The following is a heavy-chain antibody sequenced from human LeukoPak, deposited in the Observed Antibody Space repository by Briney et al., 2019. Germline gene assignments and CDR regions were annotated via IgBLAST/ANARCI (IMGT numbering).Heavy chain of an antibody. CDR1: GFTFSSYA. Sequence: GASLRLSCAASGFTFSSYAMSWVRQAPGKGLEWVSAISGSGGSTYYADSVKGRFTISRDNSKNMLYLQMNSLRAEDTAVYYCAKEFGLRDIVVVPAAPRGAFDIWGQGTMVTVSS. CDR3: AKEFGLRDIVVVPAAPRGAFDI. CDR2: ISGSGGST. D-gene: IGHD2-2*01. V-gene: IGHV3-23*01. J-gene: IGHJ3*02.